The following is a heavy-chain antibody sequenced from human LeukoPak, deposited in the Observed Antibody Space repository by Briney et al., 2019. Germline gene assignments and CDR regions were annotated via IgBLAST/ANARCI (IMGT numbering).Heavy chain of an antibody. CDR1: GGSISSYY. CDR2: IYYSGST. Sequence: SETLSLTCTVSGGSISSYYWSWIRQPPGKGLEWIGYIYYSGSTNYNPSLKSRVTISVDTSKNQFSLKLSSVTAADTAVYYCARESYCTAATCPGWFDPWGQGTLVTVSS. V-gene: IGHV4-59*01. D-gene: IGHD2-8*02. J-gene: IGHJ5*02. CDR3: ARESYCTAATCPGWFDP.